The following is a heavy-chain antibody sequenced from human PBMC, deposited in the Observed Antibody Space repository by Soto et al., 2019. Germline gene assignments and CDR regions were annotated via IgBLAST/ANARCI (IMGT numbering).Heavy chain of an antibody. Sequence: QVQLKESGGGVVKTGGSLRLSCVASGFTFADYAMHWVRRIPGKGLEWVAVISYSGDRQYYAESVKGRFTISRDNSKKTLYLQMFSLTSEDSAVFYCARTPAAMITDRYNWFDSWGPGTQVTVSS. CDR3: ARTPAAMITDRYNWFDS. CDR2: ISYSGDRQ. D-gene: IGHD3-16*01. V-gene: IGHV3-30*01. J-gene: IGHJ5*01. CDR1: GFTFADYA.